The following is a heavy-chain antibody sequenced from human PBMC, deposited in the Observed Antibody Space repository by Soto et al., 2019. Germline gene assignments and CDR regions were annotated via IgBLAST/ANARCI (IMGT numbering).Heavy chain of an antibody. CDR2: LSGSGTGT. J-gene: IGHJ4*02. D-gene: IGHD6-19*01. Sequence: GGSLRLSCAASGFSFVNYAMNWVRQAPGKGLEWVSGLSGSGTGTYYADSVKGRFTISRDNSRDTLFLQMNSLTADDTAVYYCAKATTNGGWFNPFDSWGQGARVTVSS. CDR1: GFSFVNYA. CDR3: AKATTNGGWFNPFDS. V-gene: IGHV3-23*01.